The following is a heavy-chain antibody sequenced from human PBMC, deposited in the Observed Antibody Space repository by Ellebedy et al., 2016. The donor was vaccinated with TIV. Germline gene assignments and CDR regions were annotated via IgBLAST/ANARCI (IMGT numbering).Heavy chain of an antibody. Sequence: GESLKISCAASGFTFSSYWMHWVRQAPGKGLVWVSRINGDGSSTSYADSVKGRFTISRDNAKNTLYLQMNSLRAEETAVYYCARDHPLGIENFDYWGQGTLVTVSS. CDR3: ARDHPLGIENFDY. CDR1: GFTFSSYW. D-gene: IGHD7-27*01. V-gene: IGHV3-74*01. CDR2: INGDGSST. J-gene: IGHJ4*02.